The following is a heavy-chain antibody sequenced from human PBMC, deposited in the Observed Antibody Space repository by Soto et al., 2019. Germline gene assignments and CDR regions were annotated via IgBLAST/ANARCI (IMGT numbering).Heavy chain of an antibody. CDR2: INAGNGNT. J-gene: IGHJ6*03. CDR1: GYTFTGYA. CDR3: ALTHYYYYYMDV. Sequence: ASVKVSCKASGYTFTGYAMHWVRQAPGQRLEWMGWINAGNGNTKYSQKFQGRVTITRDTSASTAYMELSSLRSEDTAVYYCALTHYYYYYMDVWGKGTTVTVSS. V-gene: IGHV1-3*01. D-gene: IGHD2-21*02.